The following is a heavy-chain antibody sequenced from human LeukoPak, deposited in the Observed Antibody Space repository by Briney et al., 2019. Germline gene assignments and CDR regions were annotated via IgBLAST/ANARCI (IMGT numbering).Heavy chain of an antibody. CDR1: GESFSSYF. CDR3: AIEARYYDILTGNYYMDV. V-gene: IGHV4-34*01. D-gene: IGHD3-9*01. J-gene: IGHJ6*03. CDR2: INHSGST. Sequence: SETLSLTCALYGESFSSYFWSWIRQPPGKGLEWIGEINHSGSTYYNPSLKSRVTISVDTSKNQFSLKLSSVTAADTAVYYCAIEARYYDILTGNYYMDVWGKGTTVTVSS.